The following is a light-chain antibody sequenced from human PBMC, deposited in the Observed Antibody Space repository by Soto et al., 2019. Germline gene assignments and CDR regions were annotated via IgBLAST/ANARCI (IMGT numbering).Light chain of an antibody. V-gene: IGKV1-33*01. CDR3: QQYENLPT. CDR1: QNINNY. Sequence: DIHITQSRSSLSASXXXXXXITFQASQNINNYLNWYQQKPGRAPKLLIYDASNLEAGVPSRFRGSGSGTDFTFTISRLQPEDIATYYCQQYENLPTFGQGTRLEIK. J-gene: IGKJ5*01. CDR2: DAS.